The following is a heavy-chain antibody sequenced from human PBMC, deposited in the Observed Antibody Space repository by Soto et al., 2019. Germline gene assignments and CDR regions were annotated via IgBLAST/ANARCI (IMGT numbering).Heavy chain of an antibody. J-gene: IGHJ6*02. V-gene: IGHV3-74*01. D-gene: IGHD6-6*01. Sequence: GGSLRLSCAASGFVFEMYWMHWVRQTPGKGPEWVSRISDDGARTDYADSVKGRFTISRDNAKNSLYLQMNSLRAEDTAVYYCAKEESVGAARPLLYYYGMDVWGQGTTVTVSS. CDR1: GFVFEMYW. CDR3: AKEESVGAARPLLYYYGMDV. CDR2: ISDDGART.